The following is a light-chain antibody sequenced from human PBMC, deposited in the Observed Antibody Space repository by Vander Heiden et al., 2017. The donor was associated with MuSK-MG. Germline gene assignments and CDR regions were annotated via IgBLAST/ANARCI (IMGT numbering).Light chain of an antibody. CDR3: QQCNSTPYT. CDR2: ASS. CDR1: QSISSY. V-gene: IGKV1-39*01. J-gene: IGKJ2*01. Sequence: DIQMTQSPSSLSASVGDRVTITCRASQSISSYLNWYQQKPGKAPKLLIYASSSLQSGVPSRFSGSGSGTDFTLTIIRLRPEDFATYYCQQCNSTPYTLGQGPKLEIK.